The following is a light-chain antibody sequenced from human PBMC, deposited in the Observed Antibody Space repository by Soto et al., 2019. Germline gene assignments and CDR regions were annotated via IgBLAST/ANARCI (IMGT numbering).Light chain of an antibody. CDR1: QSVRSSY. CDR2: YAS. V-gene: IGKV3-15*01. J-gene: IGKJ5*01. CDR3: QQYHNWPIT. Sequence: ETVMTQSPDTLSLSPGESATLSCRASQSVRSSYLAWYQQRPGQSPRLLLYYASTRATGVPARFSGSGSGTEFTLAISSLQSEDFAVYYCQQYHNWPITFGQGTRLEIK.